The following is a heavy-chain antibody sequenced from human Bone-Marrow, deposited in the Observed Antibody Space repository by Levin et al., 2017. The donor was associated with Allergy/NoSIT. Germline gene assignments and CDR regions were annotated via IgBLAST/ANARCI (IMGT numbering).Heavy chain of an antibody. V-gene: IGHV1-2*02. Sequence: RASVKVSCKSSGYSFTDFYIHWVRQAPGLGLEWMGLINPDSGGIKYSPKFHGRVTMTRDTSIRTTYMELTRLRSDDTAVYYCARSLVGATFDFWGQGTLVTVSS. CDR2: INPDSGGI. D-gene: IGHD1-26*01. CDR1: GYSFTDFY. J-gene: IGHJ4*01. CDR3: ARSLVGATFDF.